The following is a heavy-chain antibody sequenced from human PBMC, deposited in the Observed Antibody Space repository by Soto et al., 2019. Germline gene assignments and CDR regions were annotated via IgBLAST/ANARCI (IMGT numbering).Heavy chain of an antibody. Sequence: GGSLRLSCAASGFMFSAYTMNWVRQAPGKGLEWLSSISDDSSYIDYADSLRGRFTVSRDNARNSLYLQIDSLGVEDTAVCYCATPYYFNHWGPGTLVTVSS. CDR2: ISDDSSYI. CDR3: ATPYYFNH. D-gene: IGHD3-16*01. CDR1: GFMFSAYT. V-gene: IGHV3-21*06. J-gene: IGHJ1*01.